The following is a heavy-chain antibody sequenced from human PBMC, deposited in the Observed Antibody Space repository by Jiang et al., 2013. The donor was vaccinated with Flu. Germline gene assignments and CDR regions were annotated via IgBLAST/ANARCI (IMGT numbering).Heavy chain of an antibody. CDR1: GGSISSSSYY. D-gene: IGHD5-18*01. V-gene: IGHV4-39*01. CDR2: IYYSGST. CDR3: ASADTAMVQPLGWG. Sequence: GPGLVKPSETLSLTCTVSGGSISSSSYYWGWIRQPPGKGLEWIGSIYYSGSTYYNPSLKSRVTISVDTSKNQFSLKLSSVTAADTAVYYCASADTAMVQPLGWGWGQGTLVTVSS. J-gene: IGHJ4*02.